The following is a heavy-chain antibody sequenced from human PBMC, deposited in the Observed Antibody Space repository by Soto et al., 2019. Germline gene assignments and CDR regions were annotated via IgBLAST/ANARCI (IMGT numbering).Heavy chain of an antibody. Sequence: APAEGCCEASWENLSNYVINLARKATGQRGEWMGWMNPNSGNTGYAQKFQGRVTMTRNTSISTAYMELSSLRSEDTAVYYCARGSRYSSGWYGDNWFDPWGQGTLVTVSS. D-gene: IGHD6-19*01. J-gene: IGHJ5*02. CDR2: MNPNSGNT. CDR3: ARGSRYSSGWYGDNWFDP. CDR1: WENLSNYV. V-gene: IGHV1-8*02.